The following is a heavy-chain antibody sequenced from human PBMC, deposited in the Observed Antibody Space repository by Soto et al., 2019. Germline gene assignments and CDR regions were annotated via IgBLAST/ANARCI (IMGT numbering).Heavy chain of an antibody. CDR1: GYTFTGYY. D-gene: IGHD6-6*01. Sequence: ASVKVSCKTSGYTFTGYYLNWVRQAPGRGLEWVGWINPKTGDTNNAQKFQGRVTMTTDTSISTGYMELSGLKSDDTAVYYCVTGDQLVRWGRGTRVTVSS. CDR2: INPKTGDT. J-gene: IGHJ4*02. CDR3: VTGDQLVR. V-gene: IGHV1-2*02.